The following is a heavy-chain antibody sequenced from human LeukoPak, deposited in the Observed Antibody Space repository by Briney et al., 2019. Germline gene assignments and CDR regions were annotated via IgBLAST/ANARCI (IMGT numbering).Heavy chain of an antibody. V-gene: IGHV1-69*05. CDR2: IIPIFGTA. CDR1: GYTFTSYY. D-gene: IGHD2-2*01. J-gene: IGHJ3*02. Sequence: SVKVSCKASGYTFTSYYMHWVRQAPGQGLEWMGGIIPIFGTANYAQKFQGRVTITTDESTSTAYMELSSLRSEDTAVYYCARSRLRGYCSSTSCYEAFDIWGQGTMVTVSS. CDR3: ARSRLRGYCSSTSCYEAFDI.